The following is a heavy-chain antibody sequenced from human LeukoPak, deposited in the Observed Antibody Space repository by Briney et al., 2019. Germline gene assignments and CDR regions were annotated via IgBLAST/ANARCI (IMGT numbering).Heavy chain of an antibody. J-gene: IGHJ4*02. Sequence: MPSETLSLTCAVYGGSFSGYYWSWIRQPPGKGLEWIGSIYYSGSTYYNPSLKSRVTISVDTSKNQFSLKLSSVTAADTAVYYCARAVWGYIDYWGQGTLVTVSS. V-gene: IGHV4-34*01. D-gene: IGHD7-27*01. CDR2: IYYSGST. CDR1: GGSFSGYY. CDR3: ARAVWGYIDY.